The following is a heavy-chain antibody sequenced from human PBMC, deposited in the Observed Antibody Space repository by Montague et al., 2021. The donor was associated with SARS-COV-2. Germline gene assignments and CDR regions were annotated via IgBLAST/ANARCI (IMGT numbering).Heavy chain of an antibody. CDR2: IDSLGTGT. Sequence: SLRLSCATFGFSFINHGMSWVRQAPGKGLEWVSAIDSLGTGTYYSESFNVRFTISRDNADATLSLQMNSLRLDDTAVYYCVKDDGVFWFGDFGVWGQGTTVSVSS. CDR1: GFSFINHG. D-gene: IGHD3-10*01. CDR3: VKDDGVFWFGDFGV. J-gene: IGHJ6*02. V-gene: IGHV3-23*05.